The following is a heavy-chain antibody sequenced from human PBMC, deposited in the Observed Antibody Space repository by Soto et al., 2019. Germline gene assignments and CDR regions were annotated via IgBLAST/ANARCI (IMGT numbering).Heavy chain of an antibody. V-gene: IGHV4-4*02. D-gene: IGHD4-17*01. CDR1: GDSIISSFC. CDR2: IYHTEST. Sequence: SETLSLTCAVSGDSIISSFCLMLVRQPPGKGLEWIGEIYHTESTVYNPSLKSRVTISVDKSKNQFSLNLDSVTAADTAVYYCARYDFGTFDYWGRGILVTVSS. J-gene: IGHJ4*02. CDR3: ARYDFGTFDY.